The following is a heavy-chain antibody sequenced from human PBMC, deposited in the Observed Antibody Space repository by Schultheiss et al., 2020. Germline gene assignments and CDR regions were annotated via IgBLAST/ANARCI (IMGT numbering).Heavy chain of an antibody. Sequence: GGSLRLSCSASGFSFRNYVMTWVRQAPGKGLEWVSAISGTGGSTYYADSVKGRFTISRDNSKNTLYLQMSSLRAEDTAVYYCAEDRMVRGAGIIYWGQGTLVTVSA. CDR1: GFSFRNYV. CDR3: AEDRMVRGAGIIY. V-gene: IGHV3-23*01. J-gene: IGHJ4*02. D-gene: IGHD3-10*01. CDR2: ISGTGGST.